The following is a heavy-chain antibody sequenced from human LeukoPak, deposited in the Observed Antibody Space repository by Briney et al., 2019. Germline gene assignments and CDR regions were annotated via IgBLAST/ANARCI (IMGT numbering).Heavy chain of an antibody. CDR2: ISYDGSNK. D-gene: IGHD5-18*01. CDR3: ARQAYTTMAYIDY. CDR1: GFTFSSYA. J-gene: IGHJ4*02. V-gene: IGHV3-30-3*01. Sequence: GGSLRLSCAASGFTFSSYAMHWVRQAPGKGLEWVAVISYDGSNKYYADSVKGRFTISRDNSKNTLFLQMNSLRADDTAVYYCARQAYTTMAYIDYWGQGTLVTVSS.